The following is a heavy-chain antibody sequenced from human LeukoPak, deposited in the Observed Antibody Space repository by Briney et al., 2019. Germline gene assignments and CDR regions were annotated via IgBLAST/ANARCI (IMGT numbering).Heavy chain of an antibody. V-gene: IGHV3-23*01. J-gene: IGHJ1*01. Sequence: GGSLRLSCAASGFTFGSYGMSWVRQAPGKGLEWVSFITPNADRTSYADSVEDRFTISRDNPRNTLYMQMNSLRDEDTALYYCAIMHGYYDGSGYWVQWGQGTLVTVSS. CDR1: GFTFGSYG. CDR3: AIMHGYYDGSGYWVQ. D-gene: IGHD3-22*01. CDR2: ITPNADRT.